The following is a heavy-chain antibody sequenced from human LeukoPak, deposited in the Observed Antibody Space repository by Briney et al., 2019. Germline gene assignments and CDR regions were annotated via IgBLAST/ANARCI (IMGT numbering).Heavy chain of an antibody. CDR1: GFPFETNA. J-gene: IGHJ4*02. Sequence: HGGSLRLSSATSGFPFETNAMSWVRPAPGKGLEWVATIGNTETFYADSVTGRFTISRDNCKNTVNLQMNRLRVEDTAIYYCAKDWIQFNRVFDCFDSWGQGTLVTVSS. CDR3: AKDWIQFNRVFDCFDS. CDR2: IGNTET. V-gene: IGHV3-23*01. D-gene: IGHD5-18*01.